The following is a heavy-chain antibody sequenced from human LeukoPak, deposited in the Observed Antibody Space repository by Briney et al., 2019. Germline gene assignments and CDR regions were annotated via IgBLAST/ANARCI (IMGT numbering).Heavy chain of an antibody. CDR2: INPNSGGT. D-gene: IGHD3-10*01. V-gene: IGHV1-2*02. Sequence: GASVKVSCKASGYTFTGHYMHWVRQAPGQGLEWMGWINPNSGGTNYAQKFQGRVTMTRDTSISTAYMELSRLRSDDTAVYYCARSKFGELLYHNYWGQGTLVTVSS. CDR1: GYTFTGHY. J-gene: IGHJ4*02. CDR3: ARSKFGELLYHNY.